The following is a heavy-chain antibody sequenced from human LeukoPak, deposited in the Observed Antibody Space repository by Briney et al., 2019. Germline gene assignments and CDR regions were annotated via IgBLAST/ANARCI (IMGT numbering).Heavy chain of an antibody. V-gene: IGHV3-23*01. CDR2: ISGGGGSI. D-gene: IGHD2-2*01. CDR1: GCPFSSCA. CDR3: ASRPAAALGPLDF. J-gene: IGHJ4*02. Sequence: GGSLRLSCAASGCPFSSCAMSWVRQAPGKGLECVSTISGGGGSIYCADSVKGRFTISRDDSKNTLHLQMNSLRADDTALYYCASRPAAALGPLDFWGQGTLVTVSS.